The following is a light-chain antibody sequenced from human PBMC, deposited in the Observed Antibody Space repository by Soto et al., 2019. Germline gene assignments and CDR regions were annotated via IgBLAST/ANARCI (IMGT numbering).Light chain of an antibody. J-gene: IGLJ2*01. CDR2: EVS. CDR3: SSFAGNNNLV. V-gene: IGLV2-8*01. CDR1: SSDVGGYNY. Sequence: QSALTQPPSASWSPGQSVTISCTGTSSDVGGYNYVSWYQQHPGKAPKLMISEVSKRPSGVPDRFSGSKSGNTASLTVSGLQAEDEAGYYCSSFAGNNNLVFGGGTKVTVL.